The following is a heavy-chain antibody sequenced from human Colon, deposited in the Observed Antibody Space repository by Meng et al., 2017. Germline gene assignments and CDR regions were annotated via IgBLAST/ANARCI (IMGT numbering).Heavy chain of an antibody. J-gene: IGHJ4*02. CDR1: GASVRSPDHQ. Sequence: QVQLQEWGPGLVRPSETLSLICAVSGASVRSPDHQWGWVRQPTGKGLEWIGYARIDYANTNYNPSLKSRVNVSLDTSKNQFSLNVRSVTAADTAVYYCARDYWGSLDFWGQGILVTVSS. CDR3: ARDYWGSLDF. V-gene: IGHV4-61*08. D-gene: IGHD3-16*01. CDR2: ARIDYANT.